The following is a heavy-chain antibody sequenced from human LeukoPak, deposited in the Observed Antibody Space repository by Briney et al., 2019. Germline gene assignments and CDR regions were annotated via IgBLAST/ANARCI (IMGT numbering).Heavy chain of an antibody. CDR3: ARARYYYYYYMDV. Sequence: PGGSLRLSCAASGFTFTDYYMSWIRQAPGKGLEWVSYISSSGSTIYYADSVKGRFTISRDNAKNTLYVQMNSLRAEDTAVYYCARARYYYYYYMDVWGKGTTVTVSS. CDR1: GFTFTDYY. V-gene: IGHV3-11*01. D-gene: IGHD1-14*01. CDR2: ISSSGSTI. J-gene: IGHJ6*03.